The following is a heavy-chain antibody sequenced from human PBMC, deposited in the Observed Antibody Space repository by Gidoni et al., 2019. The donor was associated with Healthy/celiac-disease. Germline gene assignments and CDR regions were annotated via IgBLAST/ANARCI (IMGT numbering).Heavy chain of an antibody. CDR2: ISWNSGSI. V-gene: IGHV3-9*01. CDR1: GFTFAAYA. J-gene: IGHJ6*02. Sequence: EVQLVESGGGLVQPGRSLRLSCAASGFTFAAYAMHWVRPAPGKGLEWVSGISWNSGSIGYADSVKGRFTISRDNAKNSLYLQMNSLRAEDTALYYCATGHYDSSGWSDGMDVWGQGTTVTVSS. CDR3: ATGHYDSSGWSDGMDV. D-gene: IGHD3-22*01.